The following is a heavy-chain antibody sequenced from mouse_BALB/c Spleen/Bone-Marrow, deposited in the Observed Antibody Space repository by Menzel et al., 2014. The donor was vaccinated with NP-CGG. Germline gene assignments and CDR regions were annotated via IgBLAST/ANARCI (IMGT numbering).Heavy chain of an antibody. Sequence: EVKVVESGGGLVKPGGSLKLSCAASGFTFSSYAMSWVRQTPEKRLEWVATISSGDSYTYYPDSVKGRFTISRDNAKNTLYLQVSSLRSEDTAMYYCARPPYYGSSEWYFDVWGAGTTVTVSS. CDR3: ARPPYYGSSEWYFDV. J-gene: IGHJ1*01. V-gene: IGHV5-9-3*01. CDR2: ISSGDSYT. CDR1: GFTFSSYA. D-gene: IGHD1-1*01.